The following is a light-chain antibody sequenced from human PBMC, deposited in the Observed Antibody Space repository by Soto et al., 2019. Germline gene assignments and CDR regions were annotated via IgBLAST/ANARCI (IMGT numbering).Light chain of an antibody. CDR3: QQYNTWRSIT. Sequence: EIVMTQSPATLSVSPGESATLSCRASQSVSNKLAWYQHKPGQAPRVLIYDTSTRAAGIPARFSGSGSGTDFTLTISSLQSEDFAVYYCQQYNTWRSITFGQGTRLE. CDR1: QSVSNK. V-gene: IGKV3-15*01. J-gene: IGKJ5*01. CDR2: DTS.